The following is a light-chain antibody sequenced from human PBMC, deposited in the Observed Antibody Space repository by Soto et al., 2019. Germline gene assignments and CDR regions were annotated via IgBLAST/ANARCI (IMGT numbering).Light chain of an antibody. CDR3: RHAYMFPFI. Sequence: PGRGRIVNKKNLAWYQQKPGKAPQILIYGASTLQSGVASRFSGSGSGTDLTLVSSSRLPEDPLSYSWRHAYMFPFIFAHGTKVDIK. CDR1: IVNKKN. V-gene: IGKV1-6*01. J-gene: IGKJ2*01. CDR2: GAS.